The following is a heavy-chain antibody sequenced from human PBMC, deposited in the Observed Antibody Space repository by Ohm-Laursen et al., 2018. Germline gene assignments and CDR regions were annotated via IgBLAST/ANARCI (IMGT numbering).Heavy chain of an antibody. CDR1: GFTFSSYS. V-gene: IGHV3-21*01. J-gene: IGHJ6*02. CDR3: AREIVVPAAEDV. CDR2: ISSSSSYI. D-gene: IGHD2-2*01. Sequence: GSLRLSCTASGFTFSSYSMNWVRQAPGKGLEWVSSISSSSSYIYYADSVKGRFTISRDNAKNSLYLQMNSLRAEDTAVYYCAREIVVPAAEDVWDQGTTVTVSS.